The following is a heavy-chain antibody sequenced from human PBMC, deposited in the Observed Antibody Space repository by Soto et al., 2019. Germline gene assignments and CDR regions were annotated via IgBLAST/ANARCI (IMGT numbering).Heavy chain of an antibody. Sequence: EVQLVQSGAEVKKPGESLRISCKGSGYSFTSYWISWVRQMPGKGLEWMGRIDPSDSYTNYSPSFQGHVTISADKSISTAYLQGSRLKASDTAMYYWARQGGEQQLVRYFQHWGQGTLVTVSS. D-gene: IGHD6-13*01. CDR3: ARQGGEQQLVRYFQH. CDR2: IDPSDSYT. CDR1: GYSFTSYW. V-gene: IGHV5-10-1*01. J-gene: IGHJ1*01.